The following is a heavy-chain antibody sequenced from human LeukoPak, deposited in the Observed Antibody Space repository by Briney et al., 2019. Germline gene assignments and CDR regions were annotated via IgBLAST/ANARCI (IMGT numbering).Heavy chain of an antibody. CDR2: INPSGGST. J-gene: IGHJ4*02. V-gene: IGHV1-46*01. CDR3: AREGPYSDSSRSRFDY. CDR1: GYTFTNYY. D-gene: IGHD6-6*01. Sequence: EASVKVPCKASGYTFTNYYIHWVRQAPGQGLEWTGIINPSGGSTSYAQKFQGRVTMTRDTSTSTVYMELSSLRSEDTAVYYCAREGPYSDSSRSRFDYWGQGTLVTVSS.